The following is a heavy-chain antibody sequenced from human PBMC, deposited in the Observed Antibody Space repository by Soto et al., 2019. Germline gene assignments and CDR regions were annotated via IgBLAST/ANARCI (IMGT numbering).Heavy chain of an antibody. CDR2: ISSSGSTI. J-gene: IGHJ5*02. Sequence: GGSLRLSCAASGFTFSDYYMSWIRQAPGKGLEWVSYISSSGSTIYYADSVKGRFTISRDNAKNSLYLQMNSLRAEDTAVYYCARAVNDYIWGSSPFFDNWFDPWGQGTLVTVSS. D-gene: IGHD3-16*01. CDR3: ARAVNDYIWGSSPFFDNWFDP. CDR1: GFTFSDYY. V-gene: IGHV3-11*01.